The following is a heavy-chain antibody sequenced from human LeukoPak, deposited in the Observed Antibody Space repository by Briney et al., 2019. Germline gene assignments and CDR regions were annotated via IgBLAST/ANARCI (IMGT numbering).Heavy chain of an antibody. CDR3: ASSYASVPYYDY. V-gene: IGHV3-30*04. Sequence: PGRSLRLSCAASGFTFGSYAMHWVRQAPGKGLEWVAVITYDGSNKYYADSVKGRFTISRDNAKNTLYLQMNSLRTEDTAVYFCASSYASVPYYDYWGQGTLVTVSS. D-gene: IGHD3-10*01. J-gene: IGHJ4*02. CDR1: GFTFGSYA. CDR2: ITYDGSNK.